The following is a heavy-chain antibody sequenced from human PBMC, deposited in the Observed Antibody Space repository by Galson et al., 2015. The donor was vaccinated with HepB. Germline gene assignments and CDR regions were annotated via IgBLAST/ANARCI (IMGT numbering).Heavy chain of an antibody. CDR1: GYSFTSYW. V-gene: IGHV5-51*03. CDR2: IYPVDSDT. Sequence: QSGAEVKKPGESLKISCKGSGYSFTSYWIGWVRQMPGKGLEWMGIIYPVDSDTRYSPSFQGQVTISADRSITTAFLQWSSLKASDTAIYFCARGALRYGSGSYYSDAFDIWGQGTMVTVSS. J-gene: IGHJ3*02. CDR3: ARGALRYGSGSYYSDAFDI. D-gene: IGHD3-10*01.